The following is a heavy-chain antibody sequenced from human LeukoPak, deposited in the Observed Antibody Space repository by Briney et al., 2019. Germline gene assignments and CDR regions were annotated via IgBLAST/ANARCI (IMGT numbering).Heavy chain of an antibody. CDR2: ISTFNGDT. CDR3: AREEGYYYDSSGYYTDAFDI. V-gene: IGHV1-18*01. Sequence: GASVKVSCKASGYTFTSSGITWVRQAPGQGLEWMGWISTFNGDTNYAQKLQGRVTMTTDTSTSTAYMELRSLRSDDTAVYYCAREEGYYYDSSGYYTDAFDIWGQGTMVTVSS. CDR1: GYTFTSSG. D-gene: IGHD3-22*01. J-gene: IGHJ3*02.